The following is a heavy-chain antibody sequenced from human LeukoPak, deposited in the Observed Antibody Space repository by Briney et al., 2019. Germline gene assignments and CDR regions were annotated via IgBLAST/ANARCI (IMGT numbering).Heavy chain of an antibody. CDR3: AKEPEPFLEWHFDN. J-gene: IGHJ4*02. CDR2: ISGSGGSK. D-gene: IGHD3-3*02. CDR1: RFPPRKYA. V-gene: IGHV3-23*01. Sequence: GGSLRLSCVGSRFPPRKYAVSWVRQAPGKGLEWVSGISGSGGSKYYADSVGGRFTISRDNSKDTLFLQMSSLRADDTAKYYCAKEPEPFLEWHFDNWGQGTLVIVSS.